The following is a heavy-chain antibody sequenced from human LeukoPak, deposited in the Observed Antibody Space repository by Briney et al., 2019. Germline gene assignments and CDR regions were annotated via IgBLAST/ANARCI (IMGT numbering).Heavy chain of an antibody. D-gene: IGHD1-26*01. CDR3: AREAVPLHTGGYPRHFDY. Sequence: SETLSLTCAVYGGSFSGYYWSWIRQPPGKGLEWIGEINHSGSTNYNPSLKSRVTISVDTSKNQFSLKLSSVTAADTAVYYCAREAVPLHTGGYPRHFDYWGQGTLVPVSS. CDR1: GGSFSGYY. J-gene: IGHJ4*02. CDR2: INHSGST. V-gene: IGHV4-34*01.